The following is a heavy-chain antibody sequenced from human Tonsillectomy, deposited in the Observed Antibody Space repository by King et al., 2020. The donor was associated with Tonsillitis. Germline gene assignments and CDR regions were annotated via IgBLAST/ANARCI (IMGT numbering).Heavy chain of an antibody. J-gene: IGHJ2*01. CDR3: ARVSGDYDWYFDL. V-gene: IGHV4-30-2*01. CDR1: GGSISSGGYS. Sequence: LQLQESGSGLVKPPQTLSLTCAVSGGSISSGGYSWSWIRQPPGKGLEWIGYIYHIGSTYYNPSHKSRVTISVDRSKNQFSLKLTSVTAADTAVYYCARVSGDYDWYFDLWGRGTLVTVSS. D-gene: IGHD4-17*01. CDR2: IYHIGST.